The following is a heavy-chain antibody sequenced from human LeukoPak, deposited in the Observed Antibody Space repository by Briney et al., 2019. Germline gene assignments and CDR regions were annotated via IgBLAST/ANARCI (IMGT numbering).Heavy chain of an antibody. J-gene: IGHJ4*02. Sequence: GGSLRLSCAASGFTVSSNYMSWVRQAPGKGLEWVSSISGSGGSTYYADSVKGRFTISRDNSKNTLYLQMNSLRAEDTAVYYCAKDLNWGMDYWGQGTLVTVSS. D-gene: IGHD7-27*01. V-gene: IGHV3-23*01. CDR3: AKDLNWGMDY. CDR2: ISGSGGST. CDR1: GFTVSSNY.